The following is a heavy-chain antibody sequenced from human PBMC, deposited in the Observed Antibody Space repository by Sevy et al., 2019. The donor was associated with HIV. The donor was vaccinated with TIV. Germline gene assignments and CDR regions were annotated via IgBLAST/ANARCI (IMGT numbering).Heavy chain of an antibody. CDR2: FSFGCGKI. V-gene: IGHV3-23*01. J-gene: IGHJ4*02. Sequence: GGSLRLSCAASGFTFSKYIMSWIRQTPGKGLEWVSTFSFGCGKINYADSVKGRFTISRDDSRNTFYLQMNSLRAEDTAIYYCAREGCTKPHDYWGQRTVVTVSS. CDR3: AREGCTKPHDY. D-gene: IGHD2-8*01. CDR1: GFTFSKYI.